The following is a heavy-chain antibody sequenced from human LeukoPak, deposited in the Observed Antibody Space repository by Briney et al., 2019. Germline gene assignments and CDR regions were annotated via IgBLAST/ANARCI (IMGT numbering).Heavy chain of an antibody. J-gene: IGHJ4*02. CDR1: GYTFHSYW. CDR3: ARGGPVTSLVD. Sequence: GESLKISCKGSGYTFHSYWISWVRQMPGKGLEWMGRIDPSDSYTNYSPSFQGHVTISADKSISTAYLQWSSLKASDTAMYYCARGGPVTSLVDWGQGTLVTVSS. CDR2: IDPSDSYT. V-gene: IGHV5-10-1*01. D-gene: IGHD3-10*01.